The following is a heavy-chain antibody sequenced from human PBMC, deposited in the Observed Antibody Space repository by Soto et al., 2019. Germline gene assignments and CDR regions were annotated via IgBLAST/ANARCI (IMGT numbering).Heavy chain of an antibody. CDR1: SGSISSYY. V-gene: IGHV4-59*01. D-gene: IGHD2-2*02. Sequence: SETLSLTCTVSSGSISSYYWSWIRQPPGKGLEWIGYISYVGSTYYNPSLKNRVTISVDTSKDQFSLKVTSVATADTALYFCARWIGGYCSSPGCYSFDNWGQGTVVTVSS. CDR2: ISYVGST. J-gene: IGHJ4*02. CDR3: ARWIGGYCSSPGCYSFDN.